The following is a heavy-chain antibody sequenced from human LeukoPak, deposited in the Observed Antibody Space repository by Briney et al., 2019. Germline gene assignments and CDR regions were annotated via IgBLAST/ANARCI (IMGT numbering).Heavy chain of an antibody. Sequence: PGGSLRLSCAASGFTFSNAWMNWVRQAPGKGLEWVSSISSSSSYIYYADSVKGRFTISRDNAKNSLYLQMNSLRAEDTAVYYCARDLTIFGVVIPFDYWGQGTLVTVSS. CDR2: ISSSSSYI. D-gene: IGHD3-3*01. J-gene: IGHJ4*02. CDR1: GFTFSNAW. V-gene: IGHV3-21*01. CDR3: ARDLTIFGVVIPFDY.